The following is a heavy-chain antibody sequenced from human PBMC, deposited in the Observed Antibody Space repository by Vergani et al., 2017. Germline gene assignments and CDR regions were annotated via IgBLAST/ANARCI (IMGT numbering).Heavy chain of an antibody. CDR3: ARDSRYCSSTSCYVGRDWFDP. J-gene: IGHJ5*02. V-gene: IGHV1-46*01. D-gene: IGHD2-2*01. CDR2: INPSGVST. CDR1: GYTFTSYY. Sequence: QVQLVQSGAEVKKPGASVKVSCKASGYTFTSYYMHWVRQAPGQGLEWMGIINPSGVSTSYAQKFQGRVTMTRDTSTSTVYMELSSLRSEDTAVYYCARDSRYCSSTSCYVGRDWFDPWGQGTLVTVSS.